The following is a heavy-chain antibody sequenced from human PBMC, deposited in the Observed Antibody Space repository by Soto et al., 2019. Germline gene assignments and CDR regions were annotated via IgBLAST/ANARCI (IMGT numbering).Heavy chain of an antibody. CDR2: IYHIAST. Sequence: QLQLQESGSGLVKPSQTLSLTCAVSGGSISSGGYSWSWIRQPPGKGLEWIGYIYHIASTYYNPSLKSRVPLSVDRSKNQISLNLTSVTAADTAVYYCARYSGSYFDHWGQGTLVTVSS. CDR3: ARYSGSYFDH. CDR1: GGSISSGGYS. V-gene: IGHV4-30-2*01. J-gene: IGHJ4*02. D-gene: IGHD1-26*01.